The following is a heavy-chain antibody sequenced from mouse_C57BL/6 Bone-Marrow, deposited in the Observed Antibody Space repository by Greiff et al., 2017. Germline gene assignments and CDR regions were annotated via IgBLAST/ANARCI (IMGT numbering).Heavy chain of an antibody. CDR2: FYPGSGSI. CDR3: ERHGGPWIYYDYGGFAY. D-gene: IGHD2-4*01. CDR1: GYTFTEYT. V-gene: IGHV1-62-2*01. Sequence: QVQLQQSGAELVKPGASVKLSCKASGYTFTEYTIHWVKQRSGQGLEWIGWFYPGSGSIKYNEKFKNKATLTADTSSSPFYMEFSRLTSADSAVXFCERHGGPWIYYDYGGFAYWGQGTLVTVSA. J-gene: IGHJ3*01.